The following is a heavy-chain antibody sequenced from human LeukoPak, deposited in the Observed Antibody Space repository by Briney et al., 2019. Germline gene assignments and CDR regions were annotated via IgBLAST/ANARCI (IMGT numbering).Heavy chain of an antibody. D-gene: IGHD3-10*01. CDR2: ISGGGEIT. Sequence: PGGSLRLSCAASGFTFSSYGMGWVRQAPGKGLEWVSSISGGGEITYYADSVKSRFPISRDNSKNTLYLQMNSLRAEDTAVYYCAKVANRGWGDAFDIWGQGTMVTVSS. CDR1: GFTFSSYG. J-gene: IGHJ3*02. V-gene: IGHV3-23*01. CDR3: AKVANRGWGDAFDI.